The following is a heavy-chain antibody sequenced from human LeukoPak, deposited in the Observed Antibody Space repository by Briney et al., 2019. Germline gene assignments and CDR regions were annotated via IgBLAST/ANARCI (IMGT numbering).Heavy chain of an antibody. CDR2: INAGNGNT. Sequence: ASVKVSCKASGYTFTSYAMHCVRQAPGQRLEWMGWINAGNGNTKYSQKFQGRVTITRDTSASTAYMELSSLRSEDTAVYYCARVGCSGGSCYRGYYFDYWGQGTLVTVSS. D-gene: IGHD2-15*01. J-gene: IGHJ4*02. V-gene: IGHV1-3*01. CDR1: GYTFTSYA. CDR3: ARVGCSGGSCYRGYYFDY.